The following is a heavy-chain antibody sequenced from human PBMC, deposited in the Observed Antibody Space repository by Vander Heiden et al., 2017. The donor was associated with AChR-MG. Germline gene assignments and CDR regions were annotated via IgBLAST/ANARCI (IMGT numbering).Heavy chain of an antibody. CDR3: ARDCDPLYSYGSCYYYYMDV. CDR1: GGPFSSYE. V-gene: IGHV1-69*06. D-gene: IGHD5-18*01. CDR2: IIPIFGTA. Sequence: QEQLVQSGAEVTKPGYSVKVSCKASGGPFSSYEISWVRQAPGQGLEWMGGIIPIFGTAKYAQKFQGRVTITADKSTSTAYMELSSLRSEDTAVYYCARDCDPLYSYGSCYYYYMDVWGKGTTVTVSS. J-gene: IGHJ6*03.